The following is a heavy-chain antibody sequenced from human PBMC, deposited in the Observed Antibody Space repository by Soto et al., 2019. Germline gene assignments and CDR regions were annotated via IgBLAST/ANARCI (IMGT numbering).Heavy chain of an antibody. V-gene: IGHV3-7*01. Sequence: GGSLRLSCAASGFTFHNYWMGWVRQTPDKGLEWVANIKPDGSEKYYVDSVKGRFTISGDNAKNSLYLQMNSLRAEDTAVYYCARENYFDYWGQGALVTLSS. J-gene: IGHJ4*02. CDR1: GFTFHNYW. CDR3: ARENYFDY. CDR2: IKPDGSEK.